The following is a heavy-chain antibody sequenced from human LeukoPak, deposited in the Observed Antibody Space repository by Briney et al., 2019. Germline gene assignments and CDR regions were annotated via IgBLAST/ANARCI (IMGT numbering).Heavy chain of an antibody. CDR2: IIPIFGTA. V-gene: IGHV1-69*05. CDR3: ARGGTGYSYGFDY. CDR1: GGTFSSYA. J-gene: IGHJ4*02. Sequence: SVKVSCKASGGTFSSYAISWVRQAPGQGVEWMGGIIPIFGTANYAQKFQGRVTITTDESTSTAYMELSSLRSEDTAVYYCARGGTGYSYGFDYSGQGTLVTVSS. D-gene: IGHD5-18*01.